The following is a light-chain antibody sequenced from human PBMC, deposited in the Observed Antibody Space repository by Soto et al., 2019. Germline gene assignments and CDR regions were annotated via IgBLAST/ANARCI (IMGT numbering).Light chain of an antibody. CDR2: DVG. CDR1: QNYDTL. V-gene: IGKV3D-11*02. J-gene: IGKJ1*01. Sequence: EVVLTQAPATLSLSPGERATLSCRASQNYDTLLDWYQQNPGQAHRLLMYDVGTRATGIPARFSCSGYGTDFTLTVSSRVPEDFADYYCQQSSAWQGMFGQGTNVE. CDR3: QQSSAWQGM.